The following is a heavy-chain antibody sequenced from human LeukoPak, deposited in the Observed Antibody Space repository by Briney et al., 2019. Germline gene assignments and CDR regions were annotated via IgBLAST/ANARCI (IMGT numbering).Heavy chain of an antibody. CDR3: ASLYSYLTNNWFDP. V-gene: IGHV3-74*01. Sequence: PGGSLRLSCAASGFTFSSYWMHWVRQAPGKGLVWVSRINSDGSSTSYADSVKGRFTISRDNAKNTLYLQMNSLRAEDTAVYYCASLYSYLTNNWFDPWGQGTLVTVSS. D-gene: IGHD5-24*01. CDR1: GFTFSSYW. J-gene: IGHJ5*02. CDR2: INSDGSST.